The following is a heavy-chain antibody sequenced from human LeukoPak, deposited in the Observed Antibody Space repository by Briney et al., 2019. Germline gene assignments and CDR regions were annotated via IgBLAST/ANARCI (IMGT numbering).Heavy chain of an antibody. Sequence: PGGSLRLSCAASGFTFSSYAMTWVRQAPGKGLEWVSAISGSGGSTYYADSVKGRFTISRDNSKNTLYLQMNSLRAEDTAVYYCAKDKRGWGLLNHYYFDYWGQGTLVTVSS. CDR3: AKDKRGWGLLNHYYFDY. CDR2: ISGSGGST. D-gene: IGHD2-2*02. V-gene: IGHV3-23*01. CDR1: GFTFSSYA. J-gene: IGHJ4*02.